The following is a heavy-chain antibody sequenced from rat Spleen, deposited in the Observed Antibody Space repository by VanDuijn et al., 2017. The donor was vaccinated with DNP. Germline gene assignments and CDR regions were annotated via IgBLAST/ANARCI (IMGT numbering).Heavy chain of an antibody. D-gene: IGHD5-1*01. CDR3: VRRELGAGAMDA. Sequence: EVQLVESGGGLVQPGRSLKLSCAASGFTFSDYYMAWVRQAPKKGLEWVASISYEGSGTYYGDSVKGRFTISRDNTKTTLYLQMDSLRSEDTATYYCVRRELGAGAMDAWGQGTSVTVSS. CDR2: ISYEGSGT. J-gene: IGHJ4*01. CDR1: GFTFSDYY. V-gene: IGHV5-22*01.